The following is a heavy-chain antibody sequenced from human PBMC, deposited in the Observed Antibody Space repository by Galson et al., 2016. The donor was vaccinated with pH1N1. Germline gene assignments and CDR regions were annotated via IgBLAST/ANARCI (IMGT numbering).Heavy chain of an antibody. D-gene: IGHD2-21*01. CDR3: AQREVMIPNAVDM. V-gene: IGHV2-5*02. CDR1: GFSVSSSGVG. CDR2: IYWDDDK. J-gene: IGHJ3*02. Sequence: PALVKPTQTLTLTCTFSGFSVSSSGVGVGWIRQPPGKALEWLAVIYWDDDKRYSPSLKSRLTITKDTSKNQVVLKMTNMDPADTATYYCAQREVMIPNAVDMGGQGTRVTVSS.